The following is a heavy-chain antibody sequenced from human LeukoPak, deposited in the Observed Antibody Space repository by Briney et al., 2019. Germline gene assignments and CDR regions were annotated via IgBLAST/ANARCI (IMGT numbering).Heavy chain of an antibody. D-gene: IGHD5-12*01. Sequence: SETLSLTCTVSGGSISSYYWSWIRQPAGKGLEWIGRIYTSGSTNYNPSLKSRVTISLDKSKNQFSLKLSSVTAADKAVYYCATYYGYSGYESWGQGTLVTVSS. J-gene: IGHJ5*02. CDR3: ATYYGYSGYES. CDR2: IYTSGST. CDR1: GGSISSYY. V-gene: IGHV4-4*07.